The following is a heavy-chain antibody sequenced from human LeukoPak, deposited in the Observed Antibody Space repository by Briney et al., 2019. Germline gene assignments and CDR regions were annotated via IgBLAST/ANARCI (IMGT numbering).Heavy chain of an antibody. CDR2: IIPIFGTA. CDR1: GGTFSSYA. D-gene: IGHD6-19*01. J-gene: IGHJ4*02. V-gene: IGHV1-69*13. Sequence: GASVKVSCKASGGTFSSYAISWVRQAPGQGLEWMGGIIPIFGTANYAQKFQGRVTITADESTSTAYMELGSLRSEDTAVYYCAREVAGPIFDYWGQGTLVTVSS. CDR3: AREVAGPIFDY.